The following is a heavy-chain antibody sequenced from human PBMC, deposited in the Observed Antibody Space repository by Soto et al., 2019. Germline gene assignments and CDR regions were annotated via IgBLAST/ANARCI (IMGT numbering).Heavy chain of an antibody. CDR2: MYYSGTS. D-gene: IGHD3-10*01. CDR3: ARDVVVSGASGSA. J-gene: IGHJ4*02. V-gene: IGHV4-31*03. Sequence: SETLSLTCTVSGGSISTGGYYWSWIRQHPGKGLEWIGCMYYSGTSYYHPSLESRVAISLDTSKNQFSLKLSSVTAADAAVYYCARDVVVSGASGSAWGQGTLVTVSS. CDR1: GGSISTGGYY.